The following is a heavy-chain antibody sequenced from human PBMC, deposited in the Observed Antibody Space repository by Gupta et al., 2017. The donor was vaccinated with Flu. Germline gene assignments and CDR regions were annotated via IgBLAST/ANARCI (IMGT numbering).Heavy chain of an antibody. J-gene: IGHJ4*01. V-gene: IGHV3-43*01. CDR3: AKGNFGVVIRGYFDY. D-gene: IGHD3-3*01. Sequence: EVQLVESGGVVVQPGGSLRLSCAASGFTFVDYTMHWFRQAPGKGLEWVSLMSWDGGSTYYADSVKGRFTISRDNSKNSLYLQMNSLRTEDTALYYCAKGNFGVVIRGYFDYWGQGTLVTVSS. CDR1: GFTFVDYT. CDR2: MSWDGGST.